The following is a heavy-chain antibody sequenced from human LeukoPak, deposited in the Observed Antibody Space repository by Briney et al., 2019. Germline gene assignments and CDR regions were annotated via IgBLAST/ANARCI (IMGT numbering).Heavy chain of an antibody. V-gene: IGHV5-51*01. CDR1: GSFFASYL. CDR3: ARRDYEALHYVY. CDR2: IPPGDADT. D-gene: IGHD4-17*01. Sequence: GESLNISCKGSGSFFASYLIGWVRPLPGKGLERMGIIPPGDADTRYSQYFQGKVTISADKSISTAYLQWSSLRASDTAIYYCARRDYEALHYVYWGQGTLVTVSS. J-gene: IGHJ4*02.